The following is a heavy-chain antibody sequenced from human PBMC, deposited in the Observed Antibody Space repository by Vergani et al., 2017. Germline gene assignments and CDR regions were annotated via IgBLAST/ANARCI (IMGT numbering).Heavy chain of an antibody. Sequence: QVQLVESGGGVVQPGRSLRLSCAASGFTFSSYAMHWVRQAPGKGLEWVAVISYDGSNKYYADSVKGRFTISRDNSKNTLYLQMNSLRAEDTAVYYCARDPPMVRGVRLGAFDIWGQGTMVTVSS. CDR3: ARDPPMVRGVRLGAFDI. D-gene: IGHD3-10*01. CDR2: ISYDGSNK. V-gene: IGHV3-30*07. CDR1: GFTFSSYA. J-gene: IGHJ3*02.